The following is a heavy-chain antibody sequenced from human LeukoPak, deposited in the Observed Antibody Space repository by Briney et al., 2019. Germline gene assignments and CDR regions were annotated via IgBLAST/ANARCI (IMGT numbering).Heavy chain of an antibody. V-gene: IGHV1-2*06. CDR3: ARGNGVGSSWYDWFDP. Sequence: ASVKVSCKASGYTFTGYYMHWVRRAPGQGLEWMGRINPNSGGTNYAQKFQGRVTMTRDTSISTAYMELSRLRSDDTAVYYCARGNGVGSSWYDWFDPWGQGTLVTVSS. J-gene: IGHJ5*02. CDR2: INPNSGGT. D-gene: IGHD6-13*01. CDR1: GYTFTGYY.